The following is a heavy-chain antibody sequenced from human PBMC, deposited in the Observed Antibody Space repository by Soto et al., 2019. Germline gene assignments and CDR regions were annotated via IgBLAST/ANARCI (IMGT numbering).Heavy chain of an antibody. J-gene: IGHJ6*02. CDR2: INSDGSST. CDR3: ARVRALPATGYYYYYYGMDV. CDR1: GFTFSSYW. V-gene: IGHV3-74*01. Sequence: GGSLRLSCAASGFTFSSYWMHWVRQAPGKGLVWVSRINSDGSSTSYADSVKGRFTISRDNAKNTLYLQMNSLRAEDTAVYYCARVRALPATGYYYYYYGMDVWGQGTTVTVSS. D-gene: IGHD3-9*01.